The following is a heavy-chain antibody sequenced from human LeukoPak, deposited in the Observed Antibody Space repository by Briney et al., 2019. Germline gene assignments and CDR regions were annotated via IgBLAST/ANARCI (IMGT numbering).Heavy chain of an antibody. CDR1: GGSISSYY. CDR2: IYYSGST. V-gene: IGHV4-59*01. D-gene: IGHD6-6*01. J-gene: IGHJ3*02. Sequence: SETLSLTCTVSGGSISSYYWSWIRQPPGTGLEWIGYIYYSGSTNYNPSLKSRVTISVDTSKNQFSLKLSSVTAADTAVYYCARTIAARAAAFDIWGQGTMVTVSS. CDR3: ARTIAARAAAFDI.